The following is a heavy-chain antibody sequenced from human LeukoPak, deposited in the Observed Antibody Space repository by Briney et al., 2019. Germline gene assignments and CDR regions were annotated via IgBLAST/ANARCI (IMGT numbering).Heavy chain of an antibody. V-gene: IGHV3-30*18. D-gene: IGHD6-13*01. CDR1: GFTFSSYG. CDR3: AKELVIAAAGTSTHFDY. CDR2: ISYDGSNK. J-gene: IGHJ4*02. Sequence: GRSLRLSCAASGFTFSSYGMHWVRQAPGKGLEWVAVISYDGSNKYYADSVKGRFTISRDNSKNTLYLQMNSLRAEDTAVYYCAKELVIAAAGTSTHFDYWGQGTLVTVSS.